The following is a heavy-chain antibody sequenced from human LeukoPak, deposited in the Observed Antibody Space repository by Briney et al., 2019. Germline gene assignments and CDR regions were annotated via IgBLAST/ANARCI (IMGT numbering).Heavy chain of an antibody. CDR2: ISYDGSNK. CDR1: GFTFSSYG. CDR3: ASEISYQLLIPNPFDY. D-gene: IGHD2-2*01. Sequence: PGRSLRLYCAASGFTFSSYGMHWVRQAPGKGLEWVAVISYDGSNKYCADSVKGRFTISRDNSKNTLYLQMNSLRAEDTAVYYCASEISYQLLIPNPFDYWGQGTLVTVSS. J-gene: IGHJ4*02. V-gene: IGHV3-30*03.